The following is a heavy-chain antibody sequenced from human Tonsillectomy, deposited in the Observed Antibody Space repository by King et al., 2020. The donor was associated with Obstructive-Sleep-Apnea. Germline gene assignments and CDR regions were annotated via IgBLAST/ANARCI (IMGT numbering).Heavy chain of an antibody. J-gene: IGHJ4*02. CDR1: GFTFDDYA. V-gene: IGHV3-9*01. Sequence: VQLVESGGGLVQPGRSLRLSCAASGFTFDDYAMHWVRHAPGKGLEWVSGISWNRGSIGYADSVKGRFTISRDNAKNSLYLQMNSLTAEDTALYYCVKDIGPMVRGVIIDPFDYWGQGTLVTVSS. CDR2: ISWNRGSI. D-gene: IGHD3-10*01. CDR3: VKDIGPMVRGVIIDPFDY.